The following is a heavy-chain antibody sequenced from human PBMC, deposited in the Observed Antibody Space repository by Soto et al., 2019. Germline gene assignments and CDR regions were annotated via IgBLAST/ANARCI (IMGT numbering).Heavy chain of an antibody. CDR2: IYHSGTT. D-gene: IGHD1-26*01. Sequence: SQTLSLTWAVSGGSISSNNWWRWVRQPPGRGLEWIGEIYHSGTTTYNPSFKSRVTISLDKSKNPISLNLTSLTAADPAVSYSASATTFSYYHCGMGVWGQGTTVTASS. CDR1: GGSISSNNW. V-gene: IGHV4-4*02. CDR3: ASATTFSYYHCGMGV. J-gene: IGHJ6*01.